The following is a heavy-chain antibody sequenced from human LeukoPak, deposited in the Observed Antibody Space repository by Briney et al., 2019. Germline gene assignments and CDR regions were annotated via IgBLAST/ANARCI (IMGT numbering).Heavy chain of an antibody. CDR3: ARGDSMETMQYLFDY. J-gene: IGHJ4*02. D-gene: IGHD2-8*01. CDR2: ISSSGRTI. V-gene: IGHV3-48*03. Sequence: PGGSLRLSCAASGFTFSNYELIWVRQAPGKGLEWISYISSSGRTIYYADSVKGRFTISRDDAKNSLYLQMSSLRAEDTAVYYCARGDSMETMQYLFDYWGQGTLVTVSS. CDR1: GFTFSNYE.